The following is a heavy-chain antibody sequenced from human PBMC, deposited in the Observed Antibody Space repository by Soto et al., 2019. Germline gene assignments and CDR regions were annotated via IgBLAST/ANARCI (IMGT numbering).Heavy chain of an antibody. CDR1: GGSISSYY. J-gene: IGHJ3*02. D-gene: IGHD3-16*01. CDR2: IYYSGST. CDR3: ARSTYYDYIWGSYISDAFDI. Sequence: PSETLSLTCTVSGGSISSYYWSWIRQPPGKGLEWIGYIYYSGSTNYNPSLKSRVTISVDTSKNQFSLKLSSVTAADTAVYYCARSTYYDYIWGSYISDAFDIWGQGTMVTVS. V-gene: IGHV4-59*01.